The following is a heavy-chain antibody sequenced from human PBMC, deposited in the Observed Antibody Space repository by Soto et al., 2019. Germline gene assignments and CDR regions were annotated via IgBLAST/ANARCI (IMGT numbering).Heavy chain of an antibody. V-gene: IGHV3-23*01. D-gene: IGHD4-17*01. CDR1: GFTFNHYA. CDR2: VSGRGGSK. CDR3: AKDSTVTTFLYFYYYGFDV. J-gene: IGHJ6*01. Sequence: VQLLESGGGLVQPGGSLRLACTASGFTFNHYAMTWVRQAPGRGLEWVASVSGRGGSKKYADSVKGRFIISRDNSNSTLYLQMDSLGGEDTAVYYCAKDSTVTTFLYFYYYGFDVWGQGTTVTVSS.